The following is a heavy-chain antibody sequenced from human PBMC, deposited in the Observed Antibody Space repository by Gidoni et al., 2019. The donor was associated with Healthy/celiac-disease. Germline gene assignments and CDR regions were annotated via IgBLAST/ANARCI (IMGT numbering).Heavy chain of an antibody. D-gene: IGHD5-12*01. J-gene: IGHJ3*02. Sequence: QVQLVESGGGLVKPGGSLGLSCAASGFPLSYYYMSWIRRAPGKWLEWVSYISSSGSTIYYADSVKGRFTISRDNAKNSLYLQMNSLRAEDTAVYYCARDGYNHADDAFDIWGQGTMVTVSS. CDR2: ISSSGSTI. V-gene: IGHV3-11*01. CDR1: GFPLSYYY. CDR3: ARDGYNHADDAFDI.